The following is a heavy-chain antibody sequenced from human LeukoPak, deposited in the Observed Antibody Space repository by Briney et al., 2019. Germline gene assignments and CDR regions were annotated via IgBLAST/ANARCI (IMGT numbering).Heavy chain of an antibody. CDR2: ISGSGDST. CDR1: GFTVSSNS. J-gene: IGHJ5*02. Sequence: GGSLRLSCTVSGFTVSSNSMSWVRQAPGEGLEWVSSISGSGDSTYYADSVKGRFTISRDNSNNTVYLEINRLRADDTAVYYCAKDPYSSGWYNWFDPWGQGTLVTVSS. D-gene: IGHD6-19*01. CDR3: AKDPYSSGWYNWFDP. V-gene: IGHV3-23*01.